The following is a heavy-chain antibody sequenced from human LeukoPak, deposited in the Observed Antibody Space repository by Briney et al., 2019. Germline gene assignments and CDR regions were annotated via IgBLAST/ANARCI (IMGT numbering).Heavy chain of an antibody. Sequence: SGPTLVNPTQTLTLTCTFSGFSLSTSGMRVSWIRQPPGKALEWLARIDWDDDKFYSTSLKTRLTISKDTSKNQVVLTMTNMDPVDIATYYCARMRPYCSSTSCDAFDIWGQGTMVTVSS. CDR2: IDWDDDK. V-gene: IGHV2-70*04. J-gene: IGHJ3*02. CDR3: ARMRPYCSSTSCDAFDI. D-gene: IGHD2-2*01. CDR1: GFSLSTSGMR.